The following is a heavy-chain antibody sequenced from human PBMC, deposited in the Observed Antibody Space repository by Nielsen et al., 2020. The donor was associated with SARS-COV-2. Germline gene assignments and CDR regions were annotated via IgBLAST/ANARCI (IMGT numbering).Heavy chain of an antibody. V-gene: IGHV3-20*04. CDR2: INWNGGST. J-gene: IGHJ6*03. CDR3: ASVYASLQGAPPAVHYRDYYYMDV. CDR1: GFTFDDYG. Sequence: GESLKISCAASGFTFDDYGMSWVRQAPGKGLEWVSGINWNGGSTGYADSVKGRFTISRDNAKNSLYLQMHSLRVEDTGVYYCASVYASLQGAPPAVHYRDYYYMDVWGKGTTVTVSS. D-gene: IGHD4-11*01.